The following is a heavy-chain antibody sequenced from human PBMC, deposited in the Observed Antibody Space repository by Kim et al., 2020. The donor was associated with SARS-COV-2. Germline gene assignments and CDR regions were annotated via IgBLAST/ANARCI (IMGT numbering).Heavy chain of an antibody. CDR3: ASPGYSSGWTNYYGMDV. D-gene: IGHD6-19*01. J-gene: IGHJ6*02. Sequence: KSRVTISVDTSKNQFSLKLSSVTAADTAVYYCASPGYSSGWTNYYGMDVWGQGTTVTVSS. V-gene: IGHV4-39*01.